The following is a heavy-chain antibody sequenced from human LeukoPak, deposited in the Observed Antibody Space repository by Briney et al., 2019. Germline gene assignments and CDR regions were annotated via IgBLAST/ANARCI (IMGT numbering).Heavy chain of an antibody. Sequence: GGSLRLSCAASGFSLSNYWMNWVRQAPGKGLEWVANIKQDGSETHYVDSAKGRLTISRDNAKNSLYLQINSLRAEDTAVYYCARGGGWDQLLFHYWGQGTLVTVSS. CDR1: GFSLSNYW. CDR2: IKQDGSET. V-gene: IGHV3-7*01. D-gene: IGHD2-2*01. J-gene: IGHJ4*02. CDR3: ARGGGWDQLLFHY.